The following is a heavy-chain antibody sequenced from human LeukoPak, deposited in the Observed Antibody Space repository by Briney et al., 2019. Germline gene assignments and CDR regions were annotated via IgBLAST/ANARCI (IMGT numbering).Heavy chain of an antibody. CDR2: IYYTGST. CDR3: AREPITSGGNDAFDI. J-gene: IGHJ3*02. D-gene: IGHD3-16*01. CDR1: GGSISSGPYY. V-gene: IGHV4-39*02. Sequence: SETLSLTCTVSGGSISSGPYYWAWIRQPPGKGLEWIGSIYYTGSTYKNPSLKSRVTISIDTSKDQFSLKLNSVTAADTAVFYCAREPITSGGNDAFDIWGQGTMVTVSS.